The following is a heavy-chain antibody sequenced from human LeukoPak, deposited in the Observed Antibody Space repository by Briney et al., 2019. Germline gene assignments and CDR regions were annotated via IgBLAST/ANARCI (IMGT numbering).Heavy chain of an antibody. Sequence: SETLSLTCAVYGGSFSGYYWSWIRQPPGKGLEWIGEINHSGSTNHSPPLKSRVTISVDTSKNQFSLKLRSVTAADTAVYYCARGPLYYYDSSSRSYYFDYWGQGTLVTVSS. J-gene: IGHJ4*02. CDR2: INHSGST. CDR3: ARGPLYYYDSSSRSYYFDY. D-gene: IGHD3-22*01. V-gene: IGHV4-34*01. CDR1: GGSFSGYY.